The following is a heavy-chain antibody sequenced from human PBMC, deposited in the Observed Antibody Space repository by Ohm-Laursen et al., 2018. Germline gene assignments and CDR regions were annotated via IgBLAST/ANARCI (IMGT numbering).Heavy chain of an antibody. J-gene: IGHJ6*02. CDR3: AKVRKRYDFWSGYRPHYYYGMDV. Sequence: SLRLSCAASGFTFSSYGMHWVRQAPGKGLEWVAVISYDGSNKYYADSVKGRFTISRDNSKNTLYLQMNSLRAEDTAVYYCAKVRKRYDFWSGYRPHYYYGMDVWGQGTTVTVSS. CDR1: GFTFSSYG. D-gene: IGHD3-3*01. V-gene: IGHV3-30*18. CDR2: ISYDGSNK.